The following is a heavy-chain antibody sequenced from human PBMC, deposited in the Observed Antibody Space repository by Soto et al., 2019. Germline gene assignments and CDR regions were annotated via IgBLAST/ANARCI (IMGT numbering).Heavy chain of an antibody. CDR2: IWYDGSNK. CDR1: GFTFSSYG. Sequence: GGSLRLSCAASGFTFSSYGMHWVRQAPGKGLEWVAVIWYDGSNKYYADSVKGRFTISRDNSKNTLYLQMNSLRAEDTAVYYCARESYYYDSSGYYDYWGHGTLVTVSS. J-gene: IGHJ4*01. D-gene: IGHD3-22*01. CDR3: ARESYYYDSSGYYDY. V-gene: IGHV3-33*01.